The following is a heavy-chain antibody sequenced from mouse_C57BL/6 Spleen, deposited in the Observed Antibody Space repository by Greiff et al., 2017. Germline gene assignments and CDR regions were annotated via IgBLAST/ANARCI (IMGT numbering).Heavy chain of an antibody. J-gene: IGHJ1*03. CDR2: IYPSDSET. CDR3: ARSPYGHTGYFDV. Sequence: QVQLQQPGAELVRPGSSVKLSCKASGYTFTSYWMDWVKQRPGQGLEWIGNIYPSDSETHYNQKFKDKATLTVDKSSSTAYMQLSSLTSEDSAVYYCARSPYGHTGYFDVWGTGTTVTVSS. CDR1: GYTFTSYW. V-gene: IGHV1-61*01. D-gene: IGHD1-1*02.